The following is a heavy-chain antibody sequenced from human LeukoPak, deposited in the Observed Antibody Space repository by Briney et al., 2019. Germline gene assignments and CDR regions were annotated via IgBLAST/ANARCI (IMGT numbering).Heavy chain of an antibody. Sequence: PGGSLRLSCAASGFTFSSYAMSWVRQAPGKGLEWVSAISGSGGSTYYADSVKGRFTISRDNSKNTLYLQMNSLRAEDTAVYYCAKAGSYYDSSGYYEFDYWGQGTLVTVSS. CDR2: ISGSGGST. CDR3: AKAGSYYDSSGYYEFDY. CDR1: GFTFSSYA. J-gene: IGHJ4*02. V-gene: IGHV3-23*01. D-gene: IGHD3-22*01.